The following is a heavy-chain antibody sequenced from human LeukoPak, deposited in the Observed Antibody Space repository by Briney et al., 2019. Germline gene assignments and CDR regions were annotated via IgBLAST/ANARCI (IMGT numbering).Heavy chain of an antibody. D-gene: IGHD3-10*01. CDR1: GGPISNHY. CDR2: NDYSGST. Sequence: PSETLSLTCIVSGGPISNHYWSWSRQPPGKGLEWIGYNDYSGSTNYNPSLKSRVTISVDTSKNQFSLKLNFVTAADTAVYYCARGATFRGTYYMDVWGKGTTVTVSS. V-gene: IGHV4-59*11. CDR3: ARGATFRGTYYMDV. J-gene: IGHJ6*03.